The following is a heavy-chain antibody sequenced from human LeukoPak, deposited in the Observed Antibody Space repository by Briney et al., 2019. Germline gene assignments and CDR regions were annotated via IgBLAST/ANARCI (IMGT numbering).Heavy chain of an antibody. CDR2: ISYDGSNK. Sequence: EGSLRLSCAASGFTFSSYGMHWVRQAPGKGLEWVAVISYDGSNKYYADSVKGRFTISRDNSKNTLYLQMNSLRAEDTAVYYCAKDRAGYYYYGMDVWGQGTTVTVSS. CDR3: AKDRAGYYYYGMDV. CDR1: GFTFSSYG. J-gene: IGHJ6*02. V-gene: IGHV3-30*18. D-gene: IGHD6-13*01.